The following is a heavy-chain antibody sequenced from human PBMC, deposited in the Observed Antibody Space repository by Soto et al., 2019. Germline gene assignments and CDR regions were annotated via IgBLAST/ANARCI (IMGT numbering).Heavy chain of an antibody. CDR1: GGSISSYY. Sequence: QVQLQESGPGLVKPSETLSLTCTVSGGSISSYYWSWIRQHPGKGLEWIGYIYYSGSTNYTPSLKGRGTISVATAYARFCLKLSSVSAADTAVYSGARAEGGYGSGSYYTSNWFDPWGQGTLVTVSS. D-gene: IGHD3-10*01. V-gene: IGHV4-59*01. J-gene: IGHJ5*02. CDR2: IYYSGST. CDR3: ARAEGGYGSGSYYTSNWFDP.